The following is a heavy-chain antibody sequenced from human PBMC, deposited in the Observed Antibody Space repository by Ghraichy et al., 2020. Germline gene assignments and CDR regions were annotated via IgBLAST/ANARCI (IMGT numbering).Heavy chain of an antibody. D-gene: IGHD4/OR15-4a*01. CDR1: GDSMNDYY. CDR2: IYYSGSA. Sequence: SQTLSLTCTVSGDSMNDYYWSWVRQPPGKGLEWIGYIYYSGSANYNPSLKSRVTISVDKSKNQFSLRLGSVTASDTAVYFCARVHYDAMWGGTYYFDSWGQGTLITVSS. J-gene: IGHJ4*02. CDR3: ARVHYDAMWGGTYYFDS. V-gene: IGHV4-59*01.